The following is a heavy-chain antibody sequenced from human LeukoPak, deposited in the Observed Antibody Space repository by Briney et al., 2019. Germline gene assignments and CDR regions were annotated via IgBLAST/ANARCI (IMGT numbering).Heavy chain of an antibody. CDR1: GFTFSNYW. J-gene: IGHJ4*02. D-gene: IGHD3-22*01. CDR3: ARAPGTMIVVDY. CDR2: IKQDASEK. Sequence: GGSLRLSCAASGFTFSNYWMTWVRQAPGKGLEGVANIKQDASEKYYVDSVKGRFTISRDNAKNSLYLQMNSLRPDDTAVYYCARAPGTMIVVDYWGQGTLVTVSS. V-gene: IGHV3-7*01.